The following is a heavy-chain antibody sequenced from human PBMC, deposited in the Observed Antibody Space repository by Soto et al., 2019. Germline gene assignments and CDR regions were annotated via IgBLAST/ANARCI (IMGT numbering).Heavy chain of an antibody. V-gene: IGHV1-8*01. CDR1: GYSFTAYQ. Sequence: QVRLVQSGAEVKKPGASVRVSCKPSGYSFTAYQIFWVRQATGQGLEWMGWMHPGTGDTDYAQNFQGRVTMTRTSWISAAYLELSSLTSADRAVYYYARRRYMNMGYDRGWDIGYWGQGTLVTVSS. J-gene: IGHJ4*02. CDR2: MHPGTGDT. CDR3: ARRRYMNMGYDRGWDIGY. D-gene: IGHD2-8*01.